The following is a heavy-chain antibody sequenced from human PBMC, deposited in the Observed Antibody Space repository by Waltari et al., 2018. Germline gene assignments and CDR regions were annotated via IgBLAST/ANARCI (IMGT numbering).Heavy chain of an antibody. CDR2: ISSDGSGK. CDR3: AKAGAIYNYPLDP. V-gene: IGHV3-30*18. Sequence: QVEESGGGVVQTGGSLRLSCVASGYPFKNYGMHWVRQAPGKGLEWLAVISSDGSGKYYADSVKGRFTMSRDNSKNMVYLQMNSLRPEDTAVYYCAKAGAIYNYPLDPWGQGTLVTVSS. D-gene: IGHD1-1*01. J-gene: IGHJ5*02. CDR1: GYPFKNYG.